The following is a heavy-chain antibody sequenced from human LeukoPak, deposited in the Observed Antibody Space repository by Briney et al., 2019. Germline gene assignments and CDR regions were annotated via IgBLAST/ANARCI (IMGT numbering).Heavy chain of an antibody. CDR1: GYTLTELS. CDR3: ATAMAYSSSWVPGF. CDR2: FDPEDGET. D-gene: IGHD6-13*01. Sequence: ASVKVSCKVSGYTLTELSMHRVRQAPGKGLEWMGGFDPEDGETIYAQKFQGRVTMTEDTSTDTAYMELSSLRSEDTAVYYCATAMAYSSSWVPGFWGQGTLVTVSS. J-gene: IGHJ4*02. V-gene: IGHV1-24*01.